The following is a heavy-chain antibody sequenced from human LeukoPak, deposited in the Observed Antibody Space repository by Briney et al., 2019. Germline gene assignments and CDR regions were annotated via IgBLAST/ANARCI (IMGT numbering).Heavy chain of an antibody. J-gene: IGHJ4*02. CDR3: ARGRDGYNSHDY. CDR2: ISAYSGNT. D-gene: IGHD5-24*01. CDR1: GYTFNTYS. Sequence: ASVKVSCKASGYTFNTYSITWVRQAPGQGLEWMGWISAYSGNTNYAQKFQGRVTITADKSTSTAYMELSSLRSEDTAVYYCARGRDGYNSHDYWGQGTLVTVSS. V-gene: IGHV1-18*01.